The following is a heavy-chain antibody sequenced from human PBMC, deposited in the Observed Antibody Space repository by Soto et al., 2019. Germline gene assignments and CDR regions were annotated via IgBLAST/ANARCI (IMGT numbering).Heavy chain of an antibody. J-gene: IGHJ5*02. Sequence: SETLSLTCSVSGGSLSNYFWSWIRQSPGKGLEWVGEIYSSGSTDYNPSLKTRVTMSLDTSKKLFSLDLISVTAADTAIYYCARGKDDCKVGRTWGQGTLVTVS. D-gene: IGHD2-21*02. CDR3: ARGKDDCKVGRT. V-gene: IGHV4-59*12. CDR2: IYSSGST. CDR1: GGSLSNYF.